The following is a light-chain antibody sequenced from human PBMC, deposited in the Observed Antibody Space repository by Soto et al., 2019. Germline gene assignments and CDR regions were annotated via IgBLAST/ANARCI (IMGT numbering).Light chain of an antibody. Sequence: QSMLTQPASMSGSPGQSITISCTGTSSDVGGYNYVSWYQQHPGKAPKLMIYEVSNRPSGVSNRFSGSKSGNTASLTISGLQAEDEADYYCSSYTSSSIDYVFGTGTQLTVL. J-gene: IGLJ1*01. CDR1: SSDVGGYNY. V-gene: IGLV2-14*01. CDR2: EVS. CDR3: SSYTSSSIDYV.